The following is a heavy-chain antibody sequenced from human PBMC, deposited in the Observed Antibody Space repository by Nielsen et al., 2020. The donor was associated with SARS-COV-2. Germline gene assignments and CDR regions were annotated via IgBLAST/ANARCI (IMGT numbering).Heavy chain of an antibody. J-gene: IGHJ4*02. CDR3: ARQTRPVGFYYDSSGYKYYFDY. V-gene: IGHV4-34*01. Sequence: GSLTLSCAVYGGSFSGYYWSWIRQPPGKGLEWIGEINHSGSTNYNPSLKSRVTISVDTSKNQFSLKLSSVTAADTAVYYCARQTRPVGFYYDSSGYKYYFDYWGQGTLVTVSS. D-gene: IGHD3-22*01. CDR1: GGSFSGYY. CDR2: INHSGST.